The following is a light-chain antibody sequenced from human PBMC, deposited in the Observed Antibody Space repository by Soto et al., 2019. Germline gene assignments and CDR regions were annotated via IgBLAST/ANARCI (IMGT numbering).Light chain of an antibody. CDR1: QYISTY. V-gene: IGKV1-39*01. CDR2: SAS. J-gene: IGKJ4*02. Sequence: DIQMTQSPSSLSASVGDRVTITCRASQYISTYLNWYRQKSGKATEVLIYSASTLQSGVPSRFSGRGSVTDFTLTIIGLQSEDFATYYCQQSYTTPRTFGAGTKVDIK. CDR3: QQSYTTPRT.